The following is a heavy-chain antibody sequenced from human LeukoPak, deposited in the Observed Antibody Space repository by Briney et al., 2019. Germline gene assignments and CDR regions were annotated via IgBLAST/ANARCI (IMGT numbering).Heavy chain of an antibody. CDR2: IYSGDST. Sequence: GGSLTLSCTASGFTLSSNYMSWLRQAPGKGLEWVSLIYSGDSTHYADSVKGRFTISSDNSKNTLYLQMNSLRAEDTAVYYCTRVLTSGWYEWFDPWGQGTLVTVSS. CDR3: TRVLTSGWYEWFDP. V-gene: IGHV3-66*02. D-gene: IGHD6-19*01. J-gene: IGHJ5*02. CDR1: GFTLSSNY.